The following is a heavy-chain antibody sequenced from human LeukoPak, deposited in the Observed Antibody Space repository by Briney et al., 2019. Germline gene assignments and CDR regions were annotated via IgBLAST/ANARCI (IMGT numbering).Heavy chain of an antibody. CDR1: GYTFTSYG. V-gene: IGHV1-18*01. CDR3: ARAGGYDSSGYYYREPFDY. D-gene: IGHD3-22*01. Sequence: ASVEVSCKASGYTFTSYGISWLRQAPGQGLEWMGWISAYNGNTNYAQKLRGRVTMTTDTSTSTAYMELRSLRSDDTAVYYCARAGGYDSSGYYYREPFDYWGQGTLVTVSS. CDR2: ISAYNGNT. J-gene: IGHJ4*02.